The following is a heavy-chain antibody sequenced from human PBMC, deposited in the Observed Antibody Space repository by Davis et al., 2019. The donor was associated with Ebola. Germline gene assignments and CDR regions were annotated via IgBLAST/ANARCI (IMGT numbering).Heavy chain of an antibody. CDR2: ISSSSSYI. V-gene: IGHV3-21*04. CDR3: AKAALLWFGELLYRSLYFDY. Sequence: GESLKISCAASGFTFSSYSMNWVRQAPGKGLEWVSSISSSSSYIYYADSVKGRFTISRDNSKNTLYLQMNSLRAEDTAVYYCAKAALLWFGELLYRSLYFDYWGQGTLVTVSS. J-gene: IGHJ4*02. CDR1: GFTFSSYS. D-gene: IGHD3-10*01.